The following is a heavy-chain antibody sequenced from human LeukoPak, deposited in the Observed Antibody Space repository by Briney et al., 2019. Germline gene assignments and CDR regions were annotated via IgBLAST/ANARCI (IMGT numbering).Heavy chain of an antibody. J-gene: IGHJ4*02. Sequence: ASVKVSCKASGYTFTSYGISWLRQAPGQGLEWMGWINPNSGGTNYAQKFQGWVTMTRDTSISTAYMELSRLRSDDTAVYYCARGGQWFGELFPDYWGQGTLVTVSS. V-gene: IGHV1-2*04. CDR3: ARGGQWFGELFPDY. D-gene: IGHD3-10*01. CDR2: INPNSGGT. CDR1: GYTFTSYG.